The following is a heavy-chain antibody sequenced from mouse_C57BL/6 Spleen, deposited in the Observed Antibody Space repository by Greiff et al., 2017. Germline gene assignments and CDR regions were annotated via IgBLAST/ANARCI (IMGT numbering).Heavy chain of an antibody. D-gene: IGHD1-1*01. J-gene: IGHJ1*03. Sequence: EVKLMESGGGLVQPGGSMKLSCVASGFTFSNYWMNWVRQSPEKGLEWVAQIRLKSDNYATHYAESVKGRFTISRDDSKSSVYLQMNNLRAEDTGIYYCTGGYYGSSSFWGTGTTVTVSS. V-gene: IGHV6-3*01. CDR3: TGGYYGSSSF. CDR1: GFTFSNYW. CDR2: IRLKSDNYAT.